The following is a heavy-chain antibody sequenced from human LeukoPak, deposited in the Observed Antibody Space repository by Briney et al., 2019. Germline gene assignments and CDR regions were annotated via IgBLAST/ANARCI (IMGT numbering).Heavy chain of an antibody. V-gene: IGHV3-23*01. CDR1: GFAFSFYA. J-gene: IGHJ5*01. CDR3: AKPISGGLAVTADWFDP. CDR2: INANSGTT. Sequence: GGSLRLSCAASGFAFSFYAMSWLRQPPGKGLEWVSTINANSGTTSYAASVRGRFTISRDNSKNTLYLQVNSLRADDTAVYYCAKPISGGLAVTADWFDPWGQGTLVVASS. D-gene: IGHD6-19*01.